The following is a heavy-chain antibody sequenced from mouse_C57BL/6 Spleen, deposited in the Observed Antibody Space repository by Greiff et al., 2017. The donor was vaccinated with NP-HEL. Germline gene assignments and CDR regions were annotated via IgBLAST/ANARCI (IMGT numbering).Heavy chain of an antibody. CDR2: IYWDDDK. V-gene: IGHV8-12*01. Sequence: QVTLKESGPGILQSSQTLSLTCSFSGFSLSTSGMGVSWIRQPSGKGLEWLAHIYWDDDKRYHPSLKSRLTISKDTSRNQVFLKITSVDTADTATYYCARSYYGNYKWYFDVWGTGTTVTVSS. CDR3: ARSYYGNYKWYFDV. D-gene: IGHD2-1*01. CDR1: GFSLSTSGMG. J-gene: IGHJ1*03.